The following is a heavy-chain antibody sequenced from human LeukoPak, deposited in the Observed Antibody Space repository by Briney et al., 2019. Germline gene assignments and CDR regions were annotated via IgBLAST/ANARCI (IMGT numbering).Heavy chain of an antibody. D-gene: IGHD6-19*01. CDR1: GFTFSSYA. CDR3: AKYSSGWYVGIDY. J-gene: IGHJ4*02. CDR2: ISGSGGST. V-gene: IGHV3-23*01. Sequence: TGGSLRLSCAASGFTFSSYAMSWVRQAPGKGLEWVSAISGSGGSTYYADSVKGRFTISRDNSKNTLYLQMNSLRARDTAVYYCAKYSSGWYVGIDYWGQGTLVTVSS.